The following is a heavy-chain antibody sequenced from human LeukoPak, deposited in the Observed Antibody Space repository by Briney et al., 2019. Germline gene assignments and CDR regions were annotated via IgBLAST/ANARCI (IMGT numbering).Heavy chain of an antibody. J-gene: IGHJ4*02. CDR1: GFTFSSYT. D-gene: IGHD2-21*01. CDR3: AKRRLFDASALDY. V-gene: IGHV3-23*01. Sequence: WGSLRISCAGSGFTFSSYTISWVRQAPGKGLGWVSSISGSGGYTYNADSVKGRFTISRDNSKSTLYLQMNSLRADDTAVYYCAKRRLFDASALDYWGRGTLVTVSS. CDR2: ISGSGGYT.